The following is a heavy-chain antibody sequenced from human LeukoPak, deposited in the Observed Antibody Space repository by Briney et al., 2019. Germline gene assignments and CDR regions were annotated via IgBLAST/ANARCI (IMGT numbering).Heavy chain of an antibody. Sequence: GGSLRLSCAASGFTVSSNYMSWVRQAPGKGLEWVSVIYSGGSTYYADSVKGRFTISRDNSKNTLYLQMNSLRAEDTAVYYCARDVVGATPTGYWGQGTLVTVSS. V-gene: IGHV3-66*01. D-gene: IGHD1-26*01. CDR2: IYSGGST. CDR1: GFTVSSNY. J-gene: IGHJ4*02. CDR3: ARDVVGATPTGY.